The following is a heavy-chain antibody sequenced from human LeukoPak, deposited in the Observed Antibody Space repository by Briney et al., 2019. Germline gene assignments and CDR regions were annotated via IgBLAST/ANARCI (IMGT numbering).Heavy chain of an antibody. CDR3: ARSEPMVTMSDY. D-gene: IGHD5-18*01. CDR1: GYTFTSYG. V-gene: IGHV1-18*04. J-gene: IGHJ4*02. Sequence: ASVNVSCKASGYTFTSYGISWVRQAPGQGLEWMGWISAYNGNTNYAQKLQGRVTMTTDTSTSTAYMELRSLRSDDTAVYYCARSEPMVTMSDYWGQGTLVTVSS. CDR2: ISAYNGNT.